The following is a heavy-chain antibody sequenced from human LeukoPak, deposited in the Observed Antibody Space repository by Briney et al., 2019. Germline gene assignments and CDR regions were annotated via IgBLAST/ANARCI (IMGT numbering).Heavy chain of an antibody. Sequence: GRPLRLSCAAAGFSLDDYAMHWVRQATGKGLEWVSGISWNSDNIGYADSVKGRFTISRDNAKNSRYLQMNSLRAEDMALYYCAKDSGVAGTLGAFDIWGQGTMVAVSS. D-gene: IGHD6-19*01. CDR1: GFSLDDYA. CDR2: ISWNSDNI. V-gene: IGHV3-9*03. J-gene: IGHJ3*02. CDR3: AKDSGVAGTLGAFDI.